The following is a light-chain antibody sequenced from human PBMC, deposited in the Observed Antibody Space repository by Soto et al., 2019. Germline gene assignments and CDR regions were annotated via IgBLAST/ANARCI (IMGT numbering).Light chain of an antibody. V-gene: IGLV2-14*01. CDR2: EVS. CDR1: SSDVGTYKY. Sequence: QSALTQPASVSGSPGQSITISCTGTSSDVGTYKYVSWYQQLPGKAPKLMIYEVSNRPSGVSNRFSGSKSGNTASLTISELQAEDEADYYCCSYAGYYTLLFGGGTNVTVL. CDR3: CSYAGYYTLL. J-gene: IGLJ2*01.